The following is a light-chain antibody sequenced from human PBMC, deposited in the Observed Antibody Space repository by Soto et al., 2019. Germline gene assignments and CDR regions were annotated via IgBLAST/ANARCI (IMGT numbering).Light chain of an antibody. Sequence: TQSPATLSLSPGEIATLSCRASQSVSSYLAWYQQKPGQAPRLLIYDASNRATGIPARFSGSGSGTDFTLTISSLEPEDFAVYYCQQRSNWPPITFGQGTRLEIK. CDR3: QQRSNWPPIT. CDR1: QSVSSY. V-gene: IGKV3-11*01. CDR2: DAS. J-gene: IGKJ5*01.